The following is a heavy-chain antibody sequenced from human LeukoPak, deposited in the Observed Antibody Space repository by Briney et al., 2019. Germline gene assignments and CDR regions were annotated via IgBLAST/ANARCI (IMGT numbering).Heavy chain of an antibody. J-gene: IGHJ3*02. D-gene: IGHD2/OR15-2a*01. CDR3: ARKNDFEI. CDR2: IYSSGST. V-gene: IGHV4-39*07. CDR1: GGSISSSTYY. Sequence: SETLSLTCTVSGGSISSSTYYWGWIRQPPGKGLNWIGNIYSSGSTYYNPSLKSRVTISVDTSKNQFSLRLTSVTAADTAVYYCARKNDFEIWGQGTLVTVSS.